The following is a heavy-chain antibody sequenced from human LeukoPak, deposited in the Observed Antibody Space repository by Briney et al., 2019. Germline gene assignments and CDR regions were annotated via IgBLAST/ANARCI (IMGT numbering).Heavy chain of an antibody. Sequence: GGSLRLSCAASGFTVSSNYMSWVRQAPGKGLEWVSVIYSGGSTYYADSVKGRFTISRDNSKNTLYLQMNSLRAEDTAVYYCARAFVDTALFDYWGQGTLVTVSS. J-gene: IGHJ4*02. V-gene: IGHV3-66*01. CDR2: IYSGGST. CDR3: ARAFVDTALFDY. CDR1: GFTVSSNY. D-gene: IGHD5-18*01.